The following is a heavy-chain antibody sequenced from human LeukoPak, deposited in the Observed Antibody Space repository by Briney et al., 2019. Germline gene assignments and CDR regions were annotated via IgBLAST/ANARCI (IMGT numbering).Heavy chain of an antibody. V-gene: IGHV3-21*01. D-gene: IGHD2-21*01. CDR3: ARGGGGAGFDY. J-gene: IGHJ4*02. CDR2: ISSSSSYI. CDR1: GFTFSSYS. Sequence: GGPLRLSCAASGFTFSSYSMNWVRQAPGKGLEWVSSISSSSSYIYYADSVKGRFTISRDNAKNSLYLQMNSLRAEDTAVYYCARGGGGAGFDYWGQGTLVTVSS.